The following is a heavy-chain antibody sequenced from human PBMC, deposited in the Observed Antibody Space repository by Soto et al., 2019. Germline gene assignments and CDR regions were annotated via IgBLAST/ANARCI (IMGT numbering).Heavy chain of an antibody. D-gene: IGHD3-22*01. V-gene: IGHV5-10-1*01. CDR1: GYSVAGYW. CDR3: ARQIYDSDTGPNFQYYFDS. CDR2: IDPSDSQT. Sequence: ESLTISRKGSGYSVAGYWITWVRQKPGKGLEWMGRIDPSDSQTYYSPSFRGHVTISVTKSITTVFLQWSSLRASDTAMYYCARQIYDSDTGPNFQYYFDSWGQGTPVTVSS. J-gene: IGHJ4*02.